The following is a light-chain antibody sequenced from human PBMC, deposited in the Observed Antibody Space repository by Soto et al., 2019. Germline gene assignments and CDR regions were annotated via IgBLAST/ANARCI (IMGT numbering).Light chain of an antibody. CDR2: GAS. CDR3: QQYSSSPLT. V-gene: IGKV3-20*01. CDR1: QSVRSSH. Sequence: EIVLTQSPCTLSLSPGERATLSCRTSQSVRSSHLAWYQQKPGQAPRLLIYGASSRATGIPDRFSGSGSGTDFTLTISRLEPEDFAVYHCQQYSSSPLTFGGGTKVDI. J-gene: IGKJ4*01.